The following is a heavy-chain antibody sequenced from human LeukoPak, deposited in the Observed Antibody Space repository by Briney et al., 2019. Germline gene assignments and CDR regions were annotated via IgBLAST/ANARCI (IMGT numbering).Heavy chain of an antibody. Sequence: GGSLRLSCAASGFTFSSYAMSWVRQAPGKGLEWVSAISGSGGSTYYADSVKGRFTISRDNSKNTLYLQMDSLRAEDTAVYYCAKEYDSGGYGANFDYWGQGTLVTVSS. CDR1: GFTFSSYA. D-gene: IGHD3-10*01. V-gene: IGHV3-23*01. J-gene: IGHJ4*02. CDR3: AKEYDSGGYGANFDY. CDR2: ISGSGGST.